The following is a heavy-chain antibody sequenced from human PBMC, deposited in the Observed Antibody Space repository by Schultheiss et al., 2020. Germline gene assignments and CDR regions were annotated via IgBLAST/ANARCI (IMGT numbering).Heavy chain of an antibody. D-gene: IGHD3-3*01. Sequence: SETLSLTCTVSGGSISSGSYYWSWIRQPAGKGLEWIGRIYTSGSTNYNPSLKSRVTISVDTSKNQFSLKLSSVTAADTAVYYCARDLYSSYDFWSGYLRMARFYYYGMDVWGQGTTVTVSS. V-gene: IGHV4-61*02. CDR2: IYTSGST. CDR3: ARDLYSSYDFWSGYLRMARFYYYGMDV. CDR1: GGSISSGSYY. J-gene: IGHJ6*02.